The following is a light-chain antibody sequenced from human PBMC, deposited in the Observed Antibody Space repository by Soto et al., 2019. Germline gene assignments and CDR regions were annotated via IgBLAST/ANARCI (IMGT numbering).Light chain of an antibody. Sequence: EIQMTQSPSSLSASVGDRVTIPCRASQSISNYLNWYQQKPGKAPKLLIYGASSLQRGVPSRFSGSGSGTDFTLTIDSLQPEDFATYYCQQSYTTPPTFGQGTKLEIK. CDR2: GAS. J-gene: IGKJ2*01. CDR1: QSISNY. V-gene: IGKV1-39*01. CDR3: QQSYTTPPT.